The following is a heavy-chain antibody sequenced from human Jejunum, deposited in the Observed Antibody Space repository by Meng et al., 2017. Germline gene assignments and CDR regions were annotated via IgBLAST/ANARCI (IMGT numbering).Heavy chain of an antibody. J-gene: IGHJ1*01. CDR2: FSYTGNT. CDR1: GGSISSSNYY. CDR3: ARDINNAWFYH. D-gene: IGHD3-9*01. Sequence: SETLSLTCTVSGGSISSSNYYWGWIRQPPGKGLEWIGSFSYTGNTYYNPSLKSRVTIPLDTSKNSFSLKLRSVTAADTAMYFCARDINNAWFYHW. V-gene: IGHV4-39*02.